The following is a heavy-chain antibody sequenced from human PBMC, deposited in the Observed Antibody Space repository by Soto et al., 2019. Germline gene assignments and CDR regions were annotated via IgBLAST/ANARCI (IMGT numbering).Heavy chain of an antibody. V-gene: IGHV4-59*08. J-gene: IGHJ4*02. CDR2: IYYAGTT. CDR1: GGSISHYY. D-gene: IGHD3-3*01. CDR3: ARLGGYYQAVDQ. Sequence: QVQLQESGPGLVKPSETLSLTCTVSGGSISHYYWGWFRRPPGKRLEWIGYIYYAGTTSYNPSLKSRVSISLETSKKPFSLRLTSVTAADTAVYYCARLGGYYQAVDQWGRVTLVSVSS.